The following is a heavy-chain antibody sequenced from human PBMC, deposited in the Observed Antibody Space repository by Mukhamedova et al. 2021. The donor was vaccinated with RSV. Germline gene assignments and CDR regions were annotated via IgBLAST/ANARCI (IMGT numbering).Heavy chain of an antibody. CDR3: ARRGSGNYHGRPFDS. D-gene: IGHD1-26*01. V-gene: IGHV4-34*01. J-gene: IGHJ4*02. Sequence: GLEWIGEINHGGSTNYNPSLKSRLTISVDTSKNQFSLKLNSVTDADTAVYYCARRGSGNYHGRPFDSWGQGILVTGSS. CDR2: INHGGST.